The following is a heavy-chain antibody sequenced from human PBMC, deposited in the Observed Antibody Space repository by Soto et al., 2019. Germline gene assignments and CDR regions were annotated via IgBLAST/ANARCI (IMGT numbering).Heavy chain of an antibody. D-gene: IGHD6-6*01. J-gene: IGHJ4*02. CDR1: GYTFTNYG. CDR2: ISGYNGNT. CDR3: AREGQLGY. V-gene: IGHV1-18*01. Sequence: ASVKVSCEASGYTFTNYGFSWVRQARGQGLEWMGWISGYNGNTNYAERLQGRVTMTRDTSTSTAYMELKSLRYDDTAGYYCAREGQLGYWGQGTPVTVSS.